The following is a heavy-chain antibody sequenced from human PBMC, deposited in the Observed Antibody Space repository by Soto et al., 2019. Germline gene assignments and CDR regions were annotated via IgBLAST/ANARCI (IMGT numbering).Heavy chain of an antibody. CDR2: ISAYNGNT. CDR1: GYTFTSYG. J-gene: IGHJ6*02. CDR3: ARDQYSSAAGYYYYGMDV. Sequence: ASVKVSCKASGYTFTSYGISWVRQAPGQGLEWMGWISAYNGNTNYAQKLQGRVTMTTDTSTSTAYMELRSLRSDDTAVYYCARDQYSSAAGYYYYGMDVWGQGTTVTVSS. D-gene: IGHD6-19*01. V-gene: IGHV1-18*01.